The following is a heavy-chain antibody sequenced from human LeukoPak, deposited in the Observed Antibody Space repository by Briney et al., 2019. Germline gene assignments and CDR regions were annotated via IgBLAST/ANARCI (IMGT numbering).Heavy chain of an antibody. Sequence: GGSLRLSCAASGFTFSDYNMSWIRQAPGKGLEWVSYISSSSSYTNYADSVKGRFTISRDNAKNSLYLQMNSLRAEDTAVYYCARVAGSYSSNWYGIDYWGQGTLVTVSS. CDR1: GFTFSDYN. V-gene: IGHV3-11*06. CDR3: ARVAGSYSSNWYGIDY. D-gene: IGHD6-13*01. CDR2: ISSSSSYT. J-gene: IGHJ4*02.